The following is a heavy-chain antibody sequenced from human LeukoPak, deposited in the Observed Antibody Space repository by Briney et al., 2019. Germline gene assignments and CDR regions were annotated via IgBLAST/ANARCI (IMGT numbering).Heavy chain of an antibody. CDR1: GFTFSSYD. CDR2: IWHDGNRK. V-gene: IGHV3-33*01. CDR3: TRAAGITGTSRDNWFDP. J-gene: IGHJ5*02. D-gene: IGHD1/OR15-1a*01. Sequence: GTSLRLSCAASGFTFSSYDMHWVRRAPGKGLEWVASIWHDGNRKYHVDSVEGRFTISRDNSKNTVYVQMNSLRADDTAVYYCTRAAGITGTSRDNWFDPWGQGTLVIVSS.